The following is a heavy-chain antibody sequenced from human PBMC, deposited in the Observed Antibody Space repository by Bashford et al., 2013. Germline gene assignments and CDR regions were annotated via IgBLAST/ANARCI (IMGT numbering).Heavy chain of an antibody. J-gene: IGHJ5*02. D-gene: IGHD6-19*01. Sequence: VRQAPGKGLEWVSAISGSGGSTYYADSVKGRFTISRDDSKSIAYLQMNSLKTXDTAVYYCTSVQQWHYRINWFDPVGPGNPGHRLL. CDR2: ISGSGGST. CDR3: TSVQQWHYRINWFDP. V-gene: IGHV3-23*01.